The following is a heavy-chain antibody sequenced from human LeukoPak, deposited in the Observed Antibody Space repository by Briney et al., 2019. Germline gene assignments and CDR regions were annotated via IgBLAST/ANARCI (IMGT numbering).Heavy chain of an antibody. CDR3: AKEYSGYDFDY. V-gene: IGHV3-23*01. Sequence: GGSLRLSCAASGFTLRSYDMSWVRQAPGKGLEWVAATSGSGVNSYYADSVRGRFTISRDNSQNTLYQQMDSLRAEDTALYYCAKEYSGYDFDYWGQGTLVTVSS. CDR2: TSGSGVNS. CDR1: GFTLRSYD. D-gene: IGHD5-12*01. J-gene: IGHJ4*02.